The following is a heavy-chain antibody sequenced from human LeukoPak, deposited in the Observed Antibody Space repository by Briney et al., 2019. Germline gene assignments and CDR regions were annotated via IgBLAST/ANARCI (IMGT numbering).Heavy chain of an antibody. CDR1: GFTFSSYA. CDR2: ISGSGGST. Sequence: PGGSLRLSCAASGFTFSSYAMSWVRQAPGKGLEWVSAISGSGGSTYYADSVKGRFTISRDNSKNTLYLQMNSLRSDDTAVYYCARGAVRYCSSTSCLYNWFDPWGQGTLVTVSS. D-gene: IGHD2-2*01. J-gene: IGHJ5*02. V-gene: IGHV3-23*01. CDR3: ARGAVRYCSSTSCLYNWFDP.